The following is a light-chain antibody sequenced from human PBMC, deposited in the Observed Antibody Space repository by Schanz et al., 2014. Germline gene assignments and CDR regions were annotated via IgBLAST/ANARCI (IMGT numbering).Light chain of an antibody. CDR3: QQYGSSPLYT. CDR1: QSVSSY. CDR2: DAT. V-gene: IGKV3-20*01. Sequence: EIVLTQSPGTLSLSPGERATLSCRASQSVSSYLAWYQQKPGQAPRLLIYDATSRATGVPARFSGSWSGTDFTVAISRLEPEDFAVYYCQQYGSSPLYTFGQGTRLEIK. J-gene: IGKJ2*01.